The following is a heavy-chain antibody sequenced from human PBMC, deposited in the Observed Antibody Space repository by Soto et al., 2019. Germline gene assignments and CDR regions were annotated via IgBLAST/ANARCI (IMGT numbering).Heavy chain of an antibody. J-gene: IGHJ4*02. D-gene: IGHD2-15*01. CDR3: ATALKNYCGGGSCYVGASSY. V-gene: IGHV5-51*01. CDR2: IYPGDSDT. Sequence: GESLKISCKGSGYSFIDYWIGWVRQVPGKGLEWMGVIYPGDSDTRYSPSFQGHVTISADKSISTAYLQWSSLRAEDTAIYYCATALKNYCGGGSCYVGASSYWGQGTLVTVSS. CDR1: GYSFIDYW.